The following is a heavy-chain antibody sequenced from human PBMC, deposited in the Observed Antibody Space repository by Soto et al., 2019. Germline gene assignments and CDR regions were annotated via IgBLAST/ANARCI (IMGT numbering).Heavy chain of an antibody. CDR3: AADDMTTFI. Sequence: ASVKVSCKASGFTFTSSAVQWVRQARGQRLEWIGWIVVGSGNTNSAQKFQERLTFTRDMSTSTVYMELSSLRSEDTAVYYCAADDMTTFIWGQGTPVTVSS. V-gene: IGHV1-58*01. D-gene: IGHD1-1*01. J-gene: IGHJ4*02. CDR2: IVVGSGNT. CDR1: GFTFTSSA.